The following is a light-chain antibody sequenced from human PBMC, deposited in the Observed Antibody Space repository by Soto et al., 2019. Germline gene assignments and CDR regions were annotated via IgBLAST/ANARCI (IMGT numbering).Light chain of an antibody. CDR3: QQYNNWSPLT. V-gene: IGKV3-15*01. CDR2: GAS. Sequence: EIVMTQSPATLSVSPGERATLSCRASQSVSSNLAWYQQKPCQAPRLLIYGASTRATGIPARLSGSESGTEFTLTISSLQSEDFAVYYCQQYNNWSPLTFGGGTKVEIK. CDR1: QSVSSN. J-gene: IGKJ4*01.